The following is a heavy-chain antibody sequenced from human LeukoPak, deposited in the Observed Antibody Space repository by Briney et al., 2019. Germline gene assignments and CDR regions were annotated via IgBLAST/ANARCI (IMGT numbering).Heavy chain of an antibody. CDR3: ARGGDTAMAYYFDY. J-gene: IGHJ4*02. Sequence: PSETLSLTCAVYGGSFSGYYWSWIRQPPGKGLEWIGEINHSGSTNYNPSLKSRVIISVDTSKNQFSLKLSSVTAADTAVYYCARGGDTAMAYYFDYWGQGTLVTVSS. V-gene: IGHV4-34*01. CDR2: INHSGST. CDR1: GGSFSGYY. D-gene: IGHD5-18*01.